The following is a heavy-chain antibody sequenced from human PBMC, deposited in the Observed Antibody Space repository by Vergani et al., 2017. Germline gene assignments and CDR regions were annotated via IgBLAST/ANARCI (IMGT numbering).Heavy chain of an antibody. V-gene: IGHV4-61*02. CDR3: ARQRIRDGGAFDI. CDR2: IYTSGST. CDR1: GGSISSGSYY. J-gene: IGHJ3*02. D-gene: IGHD5-24*01. Sequence: QVQLQESGPGLVKPSQTLSLTCTVSGGSISSGSYYWSWIRQPAGKGLEWIGRIYTSGSTNYNPSLKSRVTISVDTSKNQFSLKLSSVTAADTAVYYCARQRIRDGGAFDIWGQGTMVTVSS.